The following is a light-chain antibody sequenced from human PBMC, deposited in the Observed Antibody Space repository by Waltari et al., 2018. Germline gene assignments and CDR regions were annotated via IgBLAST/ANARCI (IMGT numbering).Light chain of an antibody. V-gene: IGLV2-14*03. CDR1: SSDLWACDS. CDR2: DVS. J-gene: IGLJ1*01. Sequence: QSARNQPASVSGSPGQSITISCTGTSSDLWACDSVRWYRQPQGKTPELMISDVSRRPSGISVRFSGSKSGDTASLTISGLQAEDEADYYCSSMISGGPLVFGSGTQVTVL. CDR3: SSMISGGPLV.